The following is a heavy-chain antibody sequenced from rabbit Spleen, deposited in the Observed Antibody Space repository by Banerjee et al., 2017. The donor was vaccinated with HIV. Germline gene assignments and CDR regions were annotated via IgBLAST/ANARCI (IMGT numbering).Heavy chain of an antibody. CDR1: GFSLSSGYW. CDR3: ARDTGSSFSSYGMDL. D-gene: IGHD8-1*01. V-gene: IGHV1S45*01. J-gene: IGHJ6*01. Sequence: EQLVESGGGLVQPEGSLTLTCKASGFSLSSGYWMSWVRQAPGKGLEWISCIAGSSSGFTYSATWAKGRFTCSKTSSTTVTLQMTSLTVADTATYFCARDTGSSFSSYGMDLWGPGTLVTVS. CDR2: IAGSSSGFT.